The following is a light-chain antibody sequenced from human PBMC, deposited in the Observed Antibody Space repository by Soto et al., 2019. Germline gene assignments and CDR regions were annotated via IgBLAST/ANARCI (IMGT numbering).Light chain of an antibody. CDR1: QSVSSN. CDR2: DAS. V-gene: IGKV3-11*01. J-gene: IGKJ4*01. Sequence: ENVLTQSPATLSLSPGERSTLSCRASQSVSSNLAWYQQKPGQAPRLLIYDASKRATGIPARFSGSGSGTDFTLTISSLEPEDFAVYYCQQRSNFLTFGGGTKVDIK. CDR3: QQRSNFLT.